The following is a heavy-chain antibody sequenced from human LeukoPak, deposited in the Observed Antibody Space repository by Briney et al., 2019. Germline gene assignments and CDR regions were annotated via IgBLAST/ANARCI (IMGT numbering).Heavy chain of an antibody. Sequence: GGSLRLSCAASGFTFSNFAMTWVRQAPGKGLEWVSYISSSGSSIYYAYSVKGRFTISRDNAKNSLYLQMNSLRAEDTAVYYCAREPHYDRSGYINWFDPWGQGTLVTVSS. CDR1: GFTFSNFA. CDR3: AREPHYDRSGYINWFDP. V-gene: IGHV3-48*04. D-gene: IGHD3-22*01. CDR2: ISSSGSSI. J-gene: IGHJ5*02.